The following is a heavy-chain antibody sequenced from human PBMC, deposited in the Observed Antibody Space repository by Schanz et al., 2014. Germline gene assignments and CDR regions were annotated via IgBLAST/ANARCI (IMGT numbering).Heavy chain of an antibody. J-gene: IGHJ4*02. CDR3: ATETYSSSWCFDY. Sequence: EVQVVESGGGLVQPGGSLRLSCAASGFTFSNYNMNWVRQAPGKGLEWVSYISRSSSTIYYTDSVKGRFTISRDNAKNSVFLQMNGLRDEDTAVYYCATETYSSSWCFDYWGQGTLVTVSS. D-gene: IGHD6-13*01. CDR1: GFTFSNYN. V-gene: IGHV3-48*02. CDR2: ISRSSSTI.